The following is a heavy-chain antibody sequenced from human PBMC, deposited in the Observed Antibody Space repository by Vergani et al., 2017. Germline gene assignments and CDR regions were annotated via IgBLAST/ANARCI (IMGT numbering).Heavy chain of an antibody. CDR1: GGPITSSSYY. D-gene: IGHD3-9*01. Sequence: QLHLQESGPGLVKPSETLSLTCTVSGGPITSSSYYWGWIRQPPGKGLEWIGNIYHSRGAYYNPSLKGRVTISVDTSKNQFSLEVTSVTAADTAIYFCARTESFILRYFHWALWGQGTLVTVSS. V-gene: IGHV4-39*01. CDR3: ARTESFILRYFHWAL. J-gene: IGHJ4*02. CDR2: IYHSRGA.